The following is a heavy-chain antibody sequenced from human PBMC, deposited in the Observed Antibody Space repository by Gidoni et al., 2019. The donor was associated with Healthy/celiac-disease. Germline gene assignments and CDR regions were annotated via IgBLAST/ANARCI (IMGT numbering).Heavy chain of an antibody. CDR2: INHSGST. V-gene: IGHV4-34*01. CDR3: ARGRGYSKSMDV. CDR1: GGSFSGFY. D-gene: IGHD4-4*01. Sequence: QVQLQQWGAGLWTPPETLSLTCDVYGGSFSGFYWSWIRQPPGKGLEWIGEINHSGSTNYNPSLKSRVTISVDTSKNQFSLKLSSVTAADTAVYYCARGRGYSKSMDVWGQGTTVTVSS. J-gene: IGHJ6*02.